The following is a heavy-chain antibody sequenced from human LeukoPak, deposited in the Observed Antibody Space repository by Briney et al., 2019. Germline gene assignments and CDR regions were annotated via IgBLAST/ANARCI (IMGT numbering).Heavy chain of an antibody. J-gene: IGHJ4*02. CDR3: VRDSSRSWYSLGY. Sequence: GGSLRLSCTDSGITYDDHGMSWVRQAPGKGLEWVSGINWDGGATAYADSVKGRFTISRDNAKNSLFLQMNSLRAEDTALYFCVRDSSRSWYSLGYWGQGTLVTVSS. CDR1: GITYDDHG. D-gene: IGHD2-15*01. CDR2: INWDGGAT. V-gene: IGHV3-20*04.